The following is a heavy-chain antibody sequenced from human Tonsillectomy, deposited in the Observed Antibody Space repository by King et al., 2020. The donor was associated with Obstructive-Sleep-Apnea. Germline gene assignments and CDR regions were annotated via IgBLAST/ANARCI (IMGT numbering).Heavy chain of an antibody. D-gene: IGHD6-19*01. CDR1: GGSISSGSYY. V-gene: IGHV4-39*07. CDR2: IYYSGST. J-gene: IGHJ2*01. Sequence: QLQESGPGLVKPSETLSLICTVSGGSISSGSYYWGWIRQPPGKGLEWIGNIYYSGSTYYNPSLKSRVTISVDTSKNQFSLQLSSVTAADTAVYYCARPSRGWYGYFDLWGRGTLVIVSS. CDR3: ARPSRGWYGYFDL.